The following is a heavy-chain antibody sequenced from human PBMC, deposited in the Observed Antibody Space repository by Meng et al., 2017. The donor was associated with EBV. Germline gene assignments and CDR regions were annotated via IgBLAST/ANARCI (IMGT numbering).Heavy chain of an antibody. V-gene: IGHV4-61*01. CDR1: GGSVNNESYY. J-gene: IGHJ5*02. D-gene: IGHD4-11*01. CDR3: ARGDYTNYPRWFDP. Sequence: QVQLQESGPGLVKPSXXLSLTRTVSGGSVNNESYYWGWIRQPPGKGLEYIGYIYYTGSTNYNSSLKSRVTISLDKSKNQFSLKLTSLTAADTAIYYCARGDYTNYPRWFDPWGQGTLGTVSS. CDR2: IYYTGST.